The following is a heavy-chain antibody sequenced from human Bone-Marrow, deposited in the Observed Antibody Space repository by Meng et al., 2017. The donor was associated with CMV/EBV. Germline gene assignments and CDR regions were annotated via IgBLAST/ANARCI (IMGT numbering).Heavy chain of an antibody. CDR3: ASFAEAGSFWSGYFYYYYGMDV. CDR1: YA. Sequence: YAISWVRQAPGQGLEWMGGIMPICGTANNAQKFQGRDTITADKSTSTADMELSSLRSEDTAVYYCASFAEAGSFWSGYFYYYYGMDVWGQGTTVTVSS. J-gene: IGHJ6*02. CDR2: IMPICGTA. V-gene: IGHV1-69*06. D-gene: IGHD3-3*01.